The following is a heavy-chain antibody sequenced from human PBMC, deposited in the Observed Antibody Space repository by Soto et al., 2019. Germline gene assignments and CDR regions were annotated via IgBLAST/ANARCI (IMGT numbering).Heavy chain of an antibody. V-gene: IGHV3-33*08. J-gene: IGHJ4*02. D-gene: IGHD5-12*01. CDR2: FWTDGTTK. Sequence: QVQLVESGGGVVQPGGSLRLSCDTSGFAVSSSVMHWVRQAPGKGLEWVAVFWTDGTTKYYADSVKGRFTISRDYSKNTLYLEMNRLRPEHTALYYCAKVKRPPPPYSAYEPFDSWGQGTLVSVST. CDR3: AKVKRPPPPYSAYEPFDS. CDR1: GFAVSSSV.